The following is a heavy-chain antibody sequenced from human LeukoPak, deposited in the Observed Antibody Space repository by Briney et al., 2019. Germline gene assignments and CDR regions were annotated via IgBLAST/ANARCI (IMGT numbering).Heavy chain of an antibody. CDR2: ISAYNGNT. CDR1: GYTFTSYG. J-gene: IGHJ6*03. CDR3: ARDGWGTTMTAIYYYYMDV. V-gene: IGHV1-18*01. Sequence: ASVKVSCKASGYTFTSYGISWVRQAPGQGLEWMGWISAYNGNTNYAQKLQGRVTMTTDTSTSTAYMELRSLRSDDTAVYYCARDGWGTTMTAIYYYYMDVWGKGTTVTVSS. D-gene: IGHD3-16*01.